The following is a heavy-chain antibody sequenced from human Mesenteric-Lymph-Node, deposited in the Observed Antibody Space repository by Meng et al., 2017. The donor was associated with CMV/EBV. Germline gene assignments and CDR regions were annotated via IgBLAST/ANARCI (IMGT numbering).Heavy chain of an antibody. CDR3: ARDTVPREYFGESLFGY. Sequence: YTFPGSYVPWVRQAPGQGLEWMGIIDPRGGRTSYTEKFQGRISMTSDTSTSTIYMELSSLKSDDTAVYYCARDTVPREYFGESLFGYWGQGTLVTVSS. CDR1: YTFPGSY. D-gene: IGHD3-10*01. CDR2: IDPRGGRT. V-gene: IGHV1-46*01. J-gene: IGHJ4*02.